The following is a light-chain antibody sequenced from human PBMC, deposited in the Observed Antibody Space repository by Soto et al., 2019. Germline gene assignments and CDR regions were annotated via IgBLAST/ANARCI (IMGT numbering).Light chain of an antibody. CDR3: QQYGGSPGT. J-gene: IGKJ2*01. CDR2: GAS. Sequence: EIVLTQSPGTLSLSPGERATLSCRASQSVRSSYLAWYQQKPGQAPRLLIYGASNRATGIPDRISGSGSGTDLTLTISRLEPEDFAVYYCQQYGGSPGTFGQGTKLEIK. CDR1: QSVRSSY. V-gene: IGKV3-20*01.